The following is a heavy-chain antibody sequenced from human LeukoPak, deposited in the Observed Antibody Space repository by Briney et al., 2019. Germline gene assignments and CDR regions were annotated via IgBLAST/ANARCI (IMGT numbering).Heavy chain of an antibody. CDR2: INHSGST. Sequence: SETLSLTCAVYGGSFSGYYWSWIRQPPGKGLEWIGEINHSGSTNYNPSLKSRVTISVDTSKNQFSLKLSSVTAADTAVYYCARGQTIVGATGDYWGQGTLVTVSS. D-gene: IGHD1-26*01. CDR1: GGSFSGYY. J-gene: IGHJ4*02. CDR3: ARGQTIVGATGDY. V-gene: IGHV4-34*01.